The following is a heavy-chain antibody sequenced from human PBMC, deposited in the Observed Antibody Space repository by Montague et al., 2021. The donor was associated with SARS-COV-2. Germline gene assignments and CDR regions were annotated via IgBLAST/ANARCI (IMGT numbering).Heavy chain of an antibody. V-gene: IGHV3-30*04. D-gene: IGHD1-26*01. CDR3: AMELVGAIDY. CDR1: GFTFSSYA. CDR2: ISYDGSNK. Sequence: SLRLSCPASGFTFSSYAMHWVRQAPGKGLEWVAVISYDGSNKYYADSVKGRFTISRDNSKNTLYLQMSSLRAEDTAVYYCAMELVGAIDYWGQGTLVTVSS. J-gene: IGHJ4*02.